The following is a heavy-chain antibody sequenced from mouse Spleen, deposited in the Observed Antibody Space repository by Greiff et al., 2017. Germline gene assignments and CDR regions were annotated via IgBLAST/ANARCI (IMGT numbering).Heavy chain of an antibody. J-gene: IGHJ2*01. CDR1: GYTFTSYW. CDR3: ARAGGYDWYYFDY. CDR2: IYPSDSET. V-gene: IGHV1-61*01. Sequence: VQLQQPGAELVRPGSSVKLSCKASGYTFTSYWMDWVKQRPGQGLEWIGNIYPSDSETHYNQKFKDKATLTVDKSSSTAYMQLSSLTSEDSAVYYCARAGGYDWYYFDYWGQGTTLTVSS. D-gene: IGHD2-2*01.